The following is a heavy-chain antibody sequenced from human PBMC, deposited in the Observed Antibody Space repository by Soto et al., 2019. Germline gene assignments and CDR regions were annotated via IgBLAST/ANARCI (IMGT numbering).Heavy chain of an antibody. V-gene: IGHV1-69*13. Sequence: SVKVSCKASGGTFSSYAISWVRQAPGQGLEWMGGIIPIFGTANYAQKFQGRVTITADESTSTAYMELRSLRSEDTAVYYCARGVGYSGYSWDQYYGMDVWGQGTTVTVYS. J-gene: IGHJ6*02. CDR2: IIPIFGTA. CDR1: GGTFSSYA. D-gene: IGHD5-12*01. CDR3: ARGVGYSGYSWDQYYGMDV.